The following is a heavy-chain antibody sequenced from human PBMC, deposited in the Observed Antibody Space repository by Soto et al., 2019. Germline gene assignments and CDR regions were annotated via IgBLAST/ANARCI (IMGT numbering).Heavy chain of an antibody. CDR1: GGSISSYY. Sequence: PSETMSLTCPFSGGSISSYYWSWIRQPPGKGLEWIGYIYYSGSTNYNPSLKSRVTISVDTSKNQFSLKLSSVTAADTAVYYCARRWGSAADYWGQGTLVTVSS. J-gene: IGHJ4*02. CDR2: IYYSGST. D-gene: IGHD2-15*01. V-gene: IGHV4-59*08. CDR3: ARRWGSAADY.